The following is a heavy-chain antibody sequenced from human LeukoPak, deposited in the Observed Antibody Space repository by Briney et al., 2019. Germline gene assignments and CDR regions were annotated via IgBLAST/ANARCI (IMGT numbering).Heavy chain of an antibody. CDR1: EFTFSSYW. CDR2: IKQDGSER. V-gene: IGHV3-7*01. J-gene: IGHJ4*02. Sequence: GGSLRLSCAASEFTFSSYWMSWVRQAPGKGLEWVANIKQDGSERYYVDSVKGRFTISRDNGKNSLYLQMNSLRAEDTAVYYCANSHFWSGFYWGQGTLVTVSS. D-gene: IGHD3-3*01. CDR3: ANSHFWSGFY.